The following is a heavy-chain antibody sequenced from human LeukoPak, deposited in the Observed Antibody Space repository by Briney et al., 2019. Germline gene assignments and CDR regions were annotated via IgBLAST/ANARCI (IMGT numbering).Heavy chain of an antibody. CDR2: IVVGSGNT. Sequence: SVKFSCKASGFTFTSSAIKWVRQPRGHGLEWIGWIVVGSGNTNYAQKFQGRVTMTRDTSTGTVYMELSSLRSEDTAVYYCARSSGTFDYWGQGTLVTVSS. CDR3: ARSSGTFDY. CDR1: GFTFTSSA. D-gene: IGHD6-19*01. V-gene: IGHV1-58*02. J-gene: IGHJ4*02.